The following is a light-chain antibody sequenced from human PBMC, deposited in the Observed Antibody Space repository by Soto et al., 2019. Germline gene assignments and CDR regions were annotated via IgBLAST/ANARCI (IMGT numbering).Light chain of an antibody. J-gene: IGLJ1*01. V-gene: IGLV2-14*01. CDR2: EVS. Sequence: QSVLTQPASVSGSPGQSTTISCTGTSSDVGIYNYVSWYQQHPGRAPRLMIYEVSNRPSGVSNRFSGSKSGNTASLTISGLQAEDEADYYCSSYTTSSTDVFGPGTKLTVL. CDR1: SSDVGIYNY. CDR3: SSYTTSSTDV.